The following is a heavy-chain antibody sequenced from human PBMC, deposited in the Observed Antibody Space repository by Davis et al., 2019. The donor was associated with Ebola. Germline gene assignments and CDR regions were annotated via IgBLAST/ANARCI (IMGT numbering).Heavy chain of an antibody. J-gene: IGHJ4*02. V-gene: IGHV3-21*01. D-gene: IGHD2-21*02. CDR3: ARDRNDFADY. Sequence: GESLKISCAASGFTFSTYSMSWVRQAPGKGLEWVSSISSDSDYIYYADSAKGRFTISRDNAKNSLYLQMNSLRAEDTAVYICARDRNDFADYWGQGTLVTVSS. CDR2: ISSDSDYI. CDR1: GFTFSTYS.